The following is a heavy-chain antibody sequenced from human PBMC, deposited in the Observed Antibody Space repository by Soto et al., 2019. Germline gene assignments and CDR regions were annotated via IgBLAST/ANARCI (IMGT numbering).Heavy chain of an antibody. V-gene: IGHV3-23*01. CDR1: GFTFSSYA. D-gene: IGHD5-12*01. J-gene: IGHJ4*02. CDR3: AKDGVDIVATIDWDY. CDR2: ISGSGGST. Sequence: EVQLLESGGGLVQPGGSLRLSCAASGFTFSSYAMSWFRQAPGKGLEWVSAISGSGGSTYYADSVKGRFTISRDNSKNTLYLQMTSLRAEDTAVYYCAKDGVDIVATIDWDYWGQGTLVTVSS.